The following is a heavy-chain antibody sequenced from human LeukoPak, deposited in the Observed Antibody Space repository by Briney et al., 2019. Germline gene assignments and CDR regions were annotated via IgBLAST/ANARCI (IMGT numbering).Heavy chain of an antibody. CDR3: ARGAGRCGGECSYSDY. Sequence: ASVKVSCKASGYTFTNFGIGWVRQAPGQGLEWMGWISTYNGNTNYAQILQGRVTMTADTSTSTAYMELRSLRSDDTAVYYCARGAGRCGGECSYSDYWGQGTLVTVSS. D-gene: IGHD2-21*01. V-gene: IGHV1-18*01. CDR1: GYTFTNFG. J-gene: IGHJ4*02. CDR2: ISTYNGNT.